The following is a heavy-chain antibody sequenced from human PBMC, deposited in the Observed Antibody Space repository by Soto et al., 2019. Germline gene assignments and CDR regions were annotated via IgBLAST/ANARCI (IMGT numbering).Heavy chain of an antibody. CDR1: GYTFTSYG. V-gene: IGHV1-18*01. CDR3: ARDPRYGDSRPGAFDI. Sequence: GASVKVSCKASGYTFTSYGISWVRQAPGQGLEWMGWISAYNGNTNYAQKLQGRVTMTTDTSTSTAYMELRSLRSDDTAVYYCARDPRYGDSRPGAFDIWGQGTMVTVSS. D-gene: IGHD4-17*01. J-gene: IGHJ3*02. CDR2: ISAYNGNT.